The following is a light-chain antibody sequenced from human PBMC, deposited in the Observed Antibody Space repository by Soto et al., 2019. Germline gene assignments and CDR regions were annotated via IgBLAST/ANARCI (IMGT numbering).Light chain of an antibody. CDR2: EGT. J-gene: IGLJ2*01. V-gene: IGLV2-23*01. CDR1: RSDVVSYNF. CDR3: CSFGGDMSCI. Sequence: QSALTQPASVSGSPGQSITISCTGVRSDVVSYNFVSWYQQHPCQAPKLIIYEGTQRPSGVSDRFSGSKSGNTASLTVSGLQAEDEADYYCCSFGGDMSCIFCGGTKLTVL.